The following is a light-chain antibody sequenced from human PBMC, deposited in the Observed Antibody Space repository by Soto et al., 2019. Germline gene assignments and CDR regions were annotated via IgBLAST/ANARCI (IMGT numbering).Light chain of an antibody. CDR3: AAWDGSLNNVL. Sequence: QSVLTQPPPGSGTPGQRVTIPCSGSGSSIGTNTVNWYRQLPGTAPKLLIYGNNQRPSGVPDRFSGSKSGTSASLAISGLQSEDEAEYYCAAWDGSLNNVLFGGGTKVTVL. CDR2: GNN. CDR1: GSSIGTNT. V-gene: IGLV1-44*01. J-gene: IGLJ2*01.